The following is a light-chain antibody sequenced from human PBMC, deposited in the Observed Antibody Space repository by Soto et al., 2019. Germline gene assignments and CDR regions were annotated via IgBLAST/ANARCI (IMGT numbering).Light chain of an antibody. CDR2: GAS. Sequence: VLTQSPGTLSLSPVARATLSCRSSQSVSSSYLAWYQQKPGQAPRLLIYGASSRATGIPDRFSGSGSGTDFTLTISRLEPEDFAVYYCQQYGSSPPWTFGQGTKVDI. CDR3: QQYGSSPPWT. V-gene: IGKV3-20*01. J-gene: IGKJ1*01. CDR1: QSVSSSY.